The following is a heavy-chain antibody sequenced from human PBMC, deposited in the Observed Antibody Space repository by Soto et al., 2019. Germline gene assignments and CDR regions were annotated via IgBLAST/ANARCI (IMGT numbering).Heavy chain of an antibody. D-gene: IGHD2-15*01. J-gene: IGHJ4*02. V-gene: IGHV3-15*07. CDR1: GFTFSNAW. CDR2: IKSKTDGGTT. CDR3: TTDSYSSVVVVRFDY. Sequence: PGGSLRLSCAASGFTFSNAWINWVRQAPGKGLEWVGRIKSKTDGGTTDFAAPVKGRFAISRDDSKNILYLQMNSLKIEDTGIYYCTTDSYSSVVVVRFDYWGQGTVVTVSS.